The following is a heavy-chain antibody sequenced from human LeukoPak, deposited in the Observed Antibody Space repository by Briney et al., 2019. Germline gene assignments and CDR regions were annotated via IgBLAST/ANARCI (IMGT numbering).Heavy chain of an antibody. Sequence: ASVKVSCKASGYTFTGYYMHWVRQAPGQGLEWVGWINPNSGGTNYAQKFQGRVTMTRDTSISTAYMELSRLRSDDTAVYYCARALDYYDSSGGLDYWGQGTLVTVSS. D-gene: IGHD3-22*01. CDR1: GYTFTGYY. CDR3: ARALDYYDSSGGLDY. J-gene: IGHJ4*02. CDR2: INPNSGGT. V-gene: IGHV1-2*02.